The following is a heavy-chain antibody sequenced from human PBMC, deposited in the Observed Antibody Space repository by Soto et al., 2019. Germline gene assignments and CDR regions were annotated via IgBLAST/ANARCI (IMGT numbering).Heavy chain of an antibody. CDR2: IYWDDDK. J-gene: IGHJ4*02. CDR1: GFSLSTSGVG. CDR3: AHRPSYCSGGSCYSGFDY. V-gene: IGHV2-5*02. D-gene: IGHD2-15*01. Sequence: QITLKESGPTLVKPTQTLTLTCTFSGFSLSTSGVGVGWIRQTPGKALAWLALIYWDDDKRYSPSLKSRLTITKDTSKNQVVLTMTNMDPVDTATYYCAHRPSYCSGGSCYSGFDYWGQGTLVTVSS.